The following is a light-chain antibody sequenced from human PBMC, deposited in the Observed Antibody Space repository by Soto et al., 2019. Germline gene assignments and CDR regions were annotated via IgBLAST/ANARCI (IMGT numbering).Light chain of an antibody. CDR2: GAS. V-gene: IGKV3-20*01. J-gene: IGKJ2*01. CDR3: QQYGSSPYT. CDR1: QSVSSSY. Sequence: EIVLTQSPGTLSLSPGERATLSCRASQSVSSSYLAWYQQTPGQTPRLLIYGASSRATGIPDRFSGSGSGTDVTLTISRLEPEDFALYYCQQYGSSPYTFGQGTKLEI.